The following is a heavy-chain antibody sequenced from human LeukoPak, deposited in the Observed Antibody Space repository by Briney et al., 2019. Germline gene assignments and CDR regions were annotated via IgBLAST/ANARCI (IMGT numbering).Heavy chain of an antibody. CDR3: ANYYSSSYDIDY. CDR2: IYYSGST. D-gene: IGHD6-6*01. CDR1: GGSISSSSYY. Sequence: SETLSLTCTGSGGSISSSSYYWGWIRQPPGKGLEWIGSIYYSGSTYYNPSLKSRVTISVDTSKNQFSLKLSSVTAADTAVYYCANYYSSSYDIDYWGQGTLVTVSS. J-gene: IGHJ4*02. V-gene: IGHV4-39*01.